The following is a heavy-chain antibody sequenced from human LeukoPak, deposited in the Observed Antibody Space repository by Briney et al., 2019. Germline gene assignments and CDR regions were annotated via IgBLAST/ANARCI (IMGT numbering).Heavy chain of an antibody. CDR2: INPNSGGT. D-gene: IGHD3-22*01. CDR3: ARDPPHYYDSSGSPGY. J-gene: IGHJ4*02. V-gene: IGHV1-2*02. CDR1: GYTFTGYC. Sequence: GASVKVSCKASGYTFTGYCMHWVRQAPGQGLEWMGWINPNSGGTNYAQKFQGRVTMTRDTSISTAYMELSGLRSDDTAVYYCARDPPHYYDSSGSPGYWGQGTLVTVSS.